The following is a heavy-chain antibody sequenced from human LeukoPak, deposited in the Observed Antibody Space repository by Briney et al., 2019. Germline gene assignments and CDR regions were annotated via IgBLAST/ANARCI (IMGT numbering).Heavy chain of an antibody. J-gene: IGHJ4*02. CDR3: ARSPPTRTFDY. CDR2: IYYSGST. D-gene: IGHD1-7*01. Sequence: SETLSLTCTVSGGSISSGGYYWSWIRQHPGKGMEWIGYIYYSGSTYYNPSLKSRVTISVDTSKNQFSLKLSSVTAADTAVYYCARSPPTRTFDYWAREPWSPSPQ. CDR1: GGSISSGGYY. V-gene: IGHV4-31*03.